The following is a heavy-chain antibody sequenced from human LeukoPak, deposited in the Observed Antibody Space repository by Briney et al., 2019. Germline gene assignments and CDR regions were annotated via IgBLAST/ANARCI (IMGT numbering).Heavy chain of an antibody. V-gene: IGHV3-23*01. Sequence: GGSLRLSCAASGFSLSSYAMSWVRQAPGKGLEWVSAISGSGGSTYYADSVKGRFTVSRDNSKKTLYLQMNSLRAEDTAVYYCARQVGATLVDYWGQGTLVTVSS. D-gene: IGHD1-26*01. CDR1: GFSLSSYA. J-gene: IGHJ4*02. CDR3: ARQVGATLVDY. CDR2: ISGSGGST.